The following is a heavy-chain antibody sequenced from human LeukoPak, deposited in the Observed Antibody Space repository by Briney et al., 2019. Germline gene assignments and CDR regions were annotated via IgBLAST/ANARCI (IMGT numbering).Heavy chain of an antibody. V-gene: IGHV3-23*01. J-gene: IGHJ4*02. CDR1: GFTFSSYA. Sequence: TGGSLRLSCAASGFTFSSYAMSWVRQAPGKGLEWVSAISGSGGSTYYADSVKGRFTISRDNAKNSLYPQMNSLRAEDTAVYYCARRRYNWNAIDYWGQGTLVTVSS. CDR3: ARRRYNWNAIDY. CDR2: ISGSGGST. D-gene: IGHD1-20*01.